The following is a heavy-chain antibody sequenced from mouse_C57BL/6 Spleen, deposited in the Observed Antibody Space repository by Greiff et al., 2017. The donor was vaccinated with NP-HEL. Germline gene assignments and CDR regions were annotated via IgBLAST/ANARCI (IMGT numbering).Heavy chain of an antibody. Sequence: VQGVESGPELVKPGASVKISCTASGYAFSRSWMNWVKQRPGKGLAWIGRIYPGDGDTKYNWKFKGKATLTADKSSSTSYLQLSSLTSEDSAVYFCARDDYDEDWGKGTTLTVSS. CDR2: IYPGDGDT. CDR3: ARDDYDED. D-gene: IGHD2-4*01. J-gene: IGHJ2*01. V-gene: IGHV1-82*01. CDR1: GYAFSRSW.